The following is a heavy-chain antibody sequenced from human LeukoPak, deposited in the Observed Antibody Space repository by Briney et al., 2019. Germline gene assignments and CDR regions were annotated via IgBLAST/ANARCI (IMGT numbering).Heavy chain of an antibody. Sequence: GGSLRLSCAASGFTFSSYAMHWVRQAPGKGLEWVAVIWYDGSNKYYADSVKGRFTISRDNSKNTLYLQMNSLRAEDTAVYYCARSGSIVAMTEPDYWGQGTLVTVSS. CDR2: IWYDGSNK. CDR1: GFTFSSYA. V-gene: IGHV3-33*08. D-gene: IGHD5-12*01. CDR3: ARSGSIVAMTEPDY. J-gene: IGHJ4*02.